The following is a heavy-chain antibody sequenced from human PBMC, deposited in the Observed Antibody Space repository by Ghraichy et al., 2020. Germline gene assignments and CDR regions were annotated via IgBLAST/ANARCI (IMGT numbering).Heavy chain of an antibody. CDR1: GFTFSSYA. V-gene: IGHV3-64*01. CDR2: ISSNGGST. D-gene: IGHD2-2*01. CDR3: ARAIVVVPAAMDV. J-gene: IGHJ6*02. Sequence: GGSLRLSCAASGFTFSSYAMHWVRQAPGKGLEYVSAISSNGGSTYYANSVKGRFTISRDNSKNTLYLQMGSLRAEDMAVYYCARAIVVVPAAMDVWGQGTTVTVSS.